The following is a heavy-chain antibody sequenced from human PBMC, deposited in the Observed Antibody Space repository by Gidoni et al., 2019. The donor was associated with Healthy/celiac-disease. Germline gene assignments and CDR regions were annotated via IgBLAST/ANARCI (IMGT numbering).Heavy chain of an antibody. Sequence: EVQLVESGGGLVPPGGPLIPSCAASGFTFSPYWMHWVRQAPGKGLVWVSRIKRDGSSTSYADSVKGRFTISRDNAKNTLYLQMNSLRAEDTAVYYCARDRGLYSSGWDANDYWGQGTLVTVSS. V-gene: IGHV3-74*01. J-gene: IGHJ4*02. CDR3: ARDRGLYSSGWDANDY. D-gene: IGHD6-19*01. CDR1: GFTFSPYW. CDR2: IKRDGSST.